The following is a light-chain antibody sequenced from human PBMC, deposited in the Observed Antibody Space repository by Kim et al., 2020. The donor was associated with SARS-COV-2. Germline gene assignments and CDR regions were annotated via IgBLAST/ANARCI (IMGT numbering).Light chain of an antibody. CDR3: HQYGCSPRT. V-gene: IGKV3-20*01. Sequence: LAPGGGTTLPCRGSPSGPGSYLAWFQQKPGQAPRLPNYEGSNRATGIPDRFSGSGSGTGFTLTISRLEPEDFAVYYCHQYGCSPRTFGQGAKLEI. CDR1: PSGPGSY. J-gene: IGKJ2*01. CDR2: EGS.